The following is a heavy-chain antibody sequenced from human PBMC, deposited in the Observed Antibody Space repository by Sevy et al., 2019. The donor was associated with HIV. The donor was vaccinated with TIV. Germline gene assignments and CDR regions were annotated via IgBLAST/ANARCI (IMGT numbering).Heavy chain of an antibody. Sequence: SETLSLTCAVSDGSISSGGYSWSWIRQPPGKGLEWIVYIYHSGSTYYNPSLKSRVTISVDRSKNQFSLKLSSVTAADTAVYYCARAPYYYDSSGYYSDAFDIWGQGTMVTVSS. J-gene: IGHJ3*02. D-gene: IGHD3-22*01. CDR2: IYHSGST. CDR3: ARAPYYYDSSGYYSDAFDI. V-gene: IGHV4-30-2*01. CDR1: DGSISSGGYS.